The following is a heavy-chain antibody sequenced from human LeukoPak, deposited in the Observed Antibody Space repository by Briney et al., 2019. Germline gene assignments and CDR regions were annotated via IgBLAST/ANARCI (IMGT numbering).Heavy chain of an antibody. CDR1: GGSFSGYY. CDR3: ASASGYSYGNNYYYYYYMDV. V-gene: IGHV4-34*01. Sequence: SETLSLTCAVYGGSFSGYYWSWIRQPPGKGLEWIGEINHSGSTNYNPSLKSRVTISVDTSKNQFSLKLSSVTAADTAVYYCASASGYSYGNNYYYYYYMDVWGKGTTVTVSS. D-gene: IGHD5-18*01. J-gene: IGHJ6*03. CDR2: INHSGST.